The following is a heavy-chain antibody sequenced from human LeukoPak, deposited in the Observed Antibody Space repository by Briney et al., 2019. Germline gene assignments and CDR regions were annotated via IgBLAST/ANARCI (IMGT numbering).Heavy chain of an antibody. CDR1: GFTFNDYG. J-gene: IGHJ4*02. D-gene: IGHD3-22*01. Sequence: GGSLRLSCAASGFTFNDYGKSWVRQGPGKGLEWVSGINWNGGTTGYADSVKGRFTISRDNAKNSLYLQMNSLRAEDTALYYCARDKHYYDSSNYVWGQGTLVTVSS. CDR2: INWNGGTT. V-gene: IGHV3-20*04. CDR3: ARDKHYYDSSNYV.